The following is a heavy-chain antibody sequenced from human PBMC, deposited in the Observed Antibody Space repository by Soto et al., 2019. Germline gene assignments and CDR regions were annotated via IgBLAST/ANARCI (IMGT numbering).Heavy chain of an antibody. D-gene: IGHD3-10*01. J-gene: IGHJ4*02. CDR3: ARSLWFGEPH. Sequence: QITLKESGPPLVKPTQTLTLTCSFSGFSLSTTGVGVGWIRQSPGKALEWLAIIYWDNDKRYSPSLKSRVIITKDTSKLPVVLTVPNMDSGDTGTYYCARSLWFGEPHWGQGALVTVSS. V-gene: IGHV2-5*02. CDR2: IYWDNDK. CDR1: GFSLSTTGVG.